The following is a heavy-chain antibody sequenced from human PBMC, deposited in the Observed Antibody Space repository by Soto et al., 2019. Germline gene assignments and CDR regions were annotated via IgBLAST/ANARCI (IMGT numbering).Heavy chain of an antibody. CDR3: ARDCGGDCYSNWFDP. CDR2: ISAYNGNT. V-gene: IGHV1-18*01. J-gene: IGHJ5*02. CDR1: GYDFTTYG. Sequence: GASVKVSCKGSGYDFTTYGISWVRQAPGQGLEWMGWISAYNGNTNYAQKLQGRVTMTTDTSTSTAYMELRSLRSDDTAVYYCARDCGGDCYSNWFDPWGQGTLVTVSS. D-gene: IGHD2-21*02.